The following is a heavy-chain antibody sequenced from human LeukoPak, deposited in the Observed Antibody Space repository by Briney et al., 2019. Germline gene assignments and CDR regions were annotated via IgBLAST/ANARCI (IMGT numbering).Heavy chain of an antibody. J-gene: IGHJ4*02. CDR1: GFTFSDHY. Sequence: KPGGSLRLSCAASGFTFSDHYMSWIRQAPGKGLEWVSYISTSGGTIYYADSVKGRFTISRDNAKNSLYLQMSSLRAEDTAVYYCARDWVGDGYNYYHYFDCWGQGALVTVSS. V-gene: IGHV3-11*01. CDR2: ISTSGGTI. D-gene: IGHD5-24*01. CDR3: ARDWVGDGYNYYHYFDC.